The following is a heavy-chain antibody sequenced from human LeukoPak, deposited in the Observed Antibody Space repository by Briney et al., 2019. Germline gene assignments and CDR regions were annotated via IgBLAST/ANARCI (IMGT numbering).Heavy chain of an antibody. V-gene: IGHV1-18*01. D-gene: IGHD3-22*01. Sequence: GASVKVSCKASGYIFTSYGISWVRQAPGQGLEWMGWISAYNGNTNYAQKLQGRVTMITDTSTTTAYMELRSLRSDDTAVYYCARDLSHRYNYDSRGYYILFDHWGQGTLVTVSS. CDR2: ISAYNGNT. J-gene: IGHJ4*02. CDR3: ARDLSHRYNYDSRGYYILFDH. CDR1: GYIFTSYG.